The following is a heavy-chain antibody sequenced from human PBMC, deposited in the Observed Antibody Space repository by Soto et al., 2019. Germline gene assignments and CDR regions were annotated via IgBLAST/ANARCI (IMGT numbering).Heavy chain of an antibody. CDR3: ASGRWIFGHFDY. D-gene: IGHD3-3*01. CDR1: GFTVSSDG. Sequence: PGGSLNRYCAASGFTVSSDGMSLVRQAPGKGLEWVSDISGSGGSTYYADSVKGRFTISRDNSKNTLYLQMNSLRAEDTAVYYCASGRWIFGHFDYWGQGTLVTVSS. J-gene: IGHJ4*02. CDR2: ISGSGGST. V-gene: IGHV3-23*01.